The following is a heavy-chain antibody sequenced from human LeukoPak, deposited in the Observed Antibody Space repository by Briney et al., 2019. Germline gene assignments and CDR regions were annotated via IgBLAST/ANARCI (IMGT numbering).Heavy chain of an antibody. CDR2: IRFDGTDE. J-gene: IGHJ4*02. V-gene: IGHV3-30*02. CDR3: AKDATFFEMYYFDY. D-gene: IGHD5-24*01. Sequence: PGGSLRLSCAASGFSFSNYGMHWVRQAPGKGLEWVAFIRFDGTDEFYADSVKGRFTISRDNSKNTLYLQMNSLRAEDTAVYYCAKDATFFEMYYFDYWGQGTLATVSS. CDR1: GFSFSNYG.